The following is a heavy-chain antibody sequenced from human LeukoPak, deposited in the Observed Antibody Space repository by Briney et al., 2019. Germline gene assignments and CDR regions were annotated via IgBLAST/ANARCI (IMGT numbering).Heavy chain of an antibody. CDR2: IFPGDSDT. J-gene: IGHJ3*02. CDR1: GYSFSSYW. D-gene: IGHD1-26*01. V-gene: IGHV5-51*01. Sequence: GESLKISCQGSGYSFSSYWIAWVRQVPGKGLEWIGIIFPGDSDTRYSPSFEGQVTISADKSISTAYLQWSRLHASDTAMYYCARQDGSYGVLAFEIWGQGTMVTVSS. CDR3: ARQDGSYGVLAFEI.